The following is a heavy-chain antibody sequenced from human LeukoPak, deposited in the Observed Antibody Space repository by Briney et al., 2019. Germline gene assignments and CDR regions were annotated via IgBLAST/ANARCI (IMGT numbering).Heavy chain of an antibody. CDR3: ARHRYSSGWSDYDY. CDR2: ISYSGST. J-gene: IGHJ4*02. Sequence: SETLSLTCTVSNGSIRSYYWSWIRQPPGKGLEWIGYISYSGSTNYNPSLKSRVTISVDTSKNQFSLKLSSVTAADTAVFYCARHRYSSGWSDYDYWRQGTLVTVSS. D-gene: IGHD6-19*01. CDR1: NGSIRSYY. V-gene: IGHV4-59*08.